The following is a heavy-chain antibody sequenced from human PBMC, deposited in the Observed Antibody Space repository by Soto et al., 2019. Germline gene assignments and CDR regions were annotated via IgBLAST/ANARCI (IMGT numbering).Heavy chain of an antibody. J-gene: IGHJ4*02. CDR3: ARDITMIVVDKPAVPYY. Sequence: GGSLRLSCAASGFTFSSYAMHWVRQAPGKGLEWVAVISYDGSNKYYADSVKGRFTISRDNSKNTMYLQMNSLRAEDTAVYYCARDITMIVVDKPAVPYYWGQGTLVTVSS. D-gene: IGHD3-22*01. V-gene: IGHV3-30-3*01. CDR2: ISYDGSNK. CDR1: GFTFSSYA.